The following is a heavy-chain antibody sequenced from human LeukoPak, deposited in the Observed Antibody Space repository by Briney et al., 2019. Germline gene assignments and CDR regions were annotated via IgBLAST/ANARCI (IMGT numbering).Heavy chain of an antibody. CDR2: INHSGNT. Sequence: SETLSLTCAVYGGSFSGYYWTWIRQSQGKGLEWIGEINHSGNTNYNPSLKSRVTISADTSKKHFSLTVRSVTAADTAVYYCARGGGQWLRSYYFDYWGQGALVTV. J-gene: IGHJ4*02. V-gene: IGHV4-34*01. CDR1: GGSFSGYY. D-gene: IGHD5-12*01. CDR3: ARGGGQWLRSYYFDY.